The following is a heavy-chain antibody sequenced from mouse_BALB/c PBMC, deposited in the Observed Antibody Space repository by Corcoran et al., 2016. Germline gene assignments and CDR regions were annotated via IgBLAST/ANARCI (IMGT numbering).Heavy chain of an antibody. CDR2: INPYNDGT. CDR3: ARGGFTTVVATGWYFDV. V-gene: IGHV1S136*01. CDR1: GYTFTSYV. Sequence: EVQLQQSGPELVKPGASVKMSCKASGYTFTSYVMHWVKQKPGQGLEWIGYINPYNDGTKYNEKFKGKATLTSDKSSSTAYMELSSLTSEYSAVYYCARGGFTTVVATGWYFDVWGAGTTVTVSS. J-gene: IGHJ1*01. D-gene: IGHD1-1*01.